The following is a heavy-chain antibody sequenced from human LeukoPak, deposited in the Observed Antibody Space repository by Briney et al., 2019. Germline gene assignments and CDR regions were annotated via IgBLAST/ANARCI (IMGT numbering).Heavy chain of an antibody. CDR3: ARGGSVVPAADTDAFDI. CDR1: GGSISSYY. D-gene: IGHD2-2*01. V-gene: IGHV4-59*01. Sequence: SETLSLTCTVSGGSISSYYWSWIRQPPGKGLEWIGYIYYSGSTNYNPSLKSRVTISVDTSKNQFSLKLSSVTVADTAVYYCARGGSVVPAADTDAFDIWGQGTMVTVSS. CDR2: IYYSGST. J-gene: IGHJ3*02.